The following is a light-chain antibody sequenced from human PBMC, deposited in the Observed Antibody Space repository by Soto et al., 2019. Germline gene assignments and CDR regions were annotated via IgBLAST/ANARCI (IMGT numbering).Light chain of an antibody. CDR3: QQYNTWPPIT. CDR1: QSVAGN. V-gene: IGKV3-15*01. CDR2: GVS. J-gene: IGKJ2*01. Sequence: IVMTQSPATLTVSPGERDTLSSRARQSVAGNLAWYQQKPGQAPRLLIYGVSTRATGIPARFSGSGSGTEFPLTISSLQSEDFAVYYCQQYNTWPPITFGQGTKLEIK.